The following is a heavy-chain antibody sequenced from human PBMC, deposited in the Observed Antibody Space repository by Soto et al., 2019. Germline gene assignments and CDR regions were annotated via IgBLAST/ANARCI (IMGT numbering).Heavy chain of an antibody. CDR1: GGSISSYD. V-gene: IGHV4-59*01. CDR2: IYYSGST. Sequence: XEALSLTCTVSGGSISSYDWSWIRHPPGKGLEWIGYIYYSGSTNYNPSLKSRVTISVDTSKNQFSLKLSSVTAADTAVYYCAREASTYYYDSSGYRQYYFDYWGQGTLVTVSS. CDR3: AREASTYYYDSSGYRQYYFDY. D-gene: IGHD3-22*01. J-gene: IGHJ4*02.